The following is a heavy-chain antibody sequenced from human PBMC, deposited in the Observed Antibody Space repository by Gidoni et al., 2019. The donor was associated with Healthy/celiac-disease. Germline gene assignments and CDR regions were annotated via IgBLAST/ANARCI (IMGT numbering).Heavy chain of an antibody. J-gene: IGHJ4*02. V-gene: IGHV4-39*01. CDR3: ARIFTLGYFDY. CDR2: IYYSGST. CDR1: GGSISSSSYY. D-gene: IGHD3-16*01. Sequence: QLQLQESGPGLVKPSETLSLTCTVSGGSISSSSYYWGWIRQPPGKGLEWIGSIYYSGSTYYNPSLKSRVTISVDTSKNQFSLKLSSVTAADTAVYYCARIFTLGYFDYWGQGTLVTVSS.